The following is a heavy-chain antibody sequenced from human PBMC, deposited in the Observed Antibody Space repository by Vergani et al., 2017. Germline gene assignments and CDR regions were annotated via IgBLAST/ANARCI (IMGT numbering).Heavy chain of an antibody. J-gene: IGHJ4*02. CDR2: IQFDGSNQ. Sequence: QVQLVESGGGVVQRGGYLRLYCATAGFTLSNYDMQWIRQGPGNGLEFVAVIQFDGSNQYYADSVKGRFTLSRDFSKNTLYLQMNSQRTDDTATYYCAKHFRGWGIDYWGQGTQVIVSS. D-gene: IGHD3-16*01. CDR1: GFTLSNYD. CDR3: AKHFRGWGIDY. V-gene: IGHV3-30*02.